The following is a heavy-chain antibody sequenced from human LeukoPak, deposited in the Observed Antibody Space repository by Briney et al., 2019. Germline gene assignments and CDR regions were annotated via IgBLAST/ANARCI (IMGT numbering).Heavy chain of an antibody. Sequence: PGGSLRLSCAASGFTFSSYSMIWVRQAPGKGLEWVSSISSSSSYIYYADSVKGRFTISRDNAKNSLYLQMDSLIAEDTAVYYCARVGVTERYCSSTSCSYYFDYWGQGTLVTGSS. D-gene: IGHD2-2*01. CDR1: GFTFSSYS. CDR2: ISSSSSYI. V-gene: IGHV3-21*01. J-gene: IGHJ4*02. CDR3: ARVGVTERYCSSTSCSYYFDY.